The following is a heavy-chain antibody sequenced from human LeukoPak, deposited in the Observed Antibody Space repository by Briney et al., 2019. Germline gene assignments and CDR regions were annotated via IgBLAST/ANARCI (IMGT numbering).Heavy chain of an antibody. J-gene: IGHJ4*02. D-gene: IGHD2-15*01. CDR3: AKDYCRGGNCPLPFFDS. CDR2: IKQDGSKK. V-gene: IGHV3-7*04. CDR1: GFPFSSYW. Sequence: PGGSLRLSCVASGFPFSSYWMTWVRQAPGKGLEWVANIKQDGSKKSYVDSVKGRFTISRDNAKNSLYLQMNSLRAEDTAIYYCAKDYCRGGNCPLPFFDSWGQGTLVTVSS.